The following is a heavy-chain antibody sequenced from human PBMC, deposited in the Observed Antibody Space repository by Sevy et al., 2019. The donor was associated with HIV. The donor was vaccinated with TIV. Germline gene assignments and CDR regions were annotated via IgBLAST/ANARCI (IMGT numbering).Heavy chain of an antibody. D-gene: IGHD5-12*01. V-gene: IGHV4-59*01. CDR1: GGSISSYY. Sequence: SETLSLTCTVSGGSISSYYWSWIRQPPGRGLEYIGYIYYTGSTNYNPSLKSRVTISVDTSKNQFSLNLKSVTAADTAVYYCARAPPVRSGDDSLNWFAPLGPGNPGHRLL. CDR3: ARAPPVRSGDDSLNWFAP. J-gene: IGHJ5*02. CDR2: IYYTGST.